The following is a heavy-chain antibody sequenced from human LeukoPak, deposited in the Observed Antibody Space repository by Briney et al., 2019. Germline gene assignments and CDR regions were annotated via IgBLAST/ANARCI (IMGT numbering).Heavy chain of an antibody. V-gene: IGHV4-59*01. CDR1: GGSISSYD. D-gene: IGHD5-24*01. Sequence: SETLPLTCTVSGGSISSYDWSWIRQPPGKGLEWIGYIHYSGSTIYNPSLKSRVTISVDTSKNQFSLKLNSVTAADTAMYYCARADGYYDAFDIWGQGTMVTVSS. CDR2: IHYSGST. CDR3: ARADGYYDAFDI. J-gene: IGHJ3*02.